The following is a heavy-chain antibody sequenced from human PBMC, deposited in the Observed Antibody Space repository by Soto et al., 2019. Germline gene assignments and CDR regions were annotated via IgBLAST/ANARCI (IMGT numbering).Heavy chain of an antibody. D-gene: IGHD3-3*02. CDR2: IYYSGST. Sequence: SLTCTVSGGSISSYYWSWIRQPPGKGLEWIGYIYYSGSTNYNPSLKSRVTISVDTSKNQFSLKLSSVTAAETAVYYCARAVEIASHFDDWGQGTLVT. J-gene: IGHJ4*02. CDR1: GGSISSYY. CDR3: ARAVEIASHFDD. V-gene: IGHV4-59*01.